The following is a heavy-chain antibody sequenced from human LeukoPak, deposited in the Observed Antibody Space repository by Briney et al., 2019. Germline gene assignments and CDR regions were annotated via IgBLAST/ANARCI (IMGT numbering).Heavy chain of an antibody. V-gene: IGHV3-33*06. CDR2: IWYDGSNQ. Sequence: GGSLRLSCAASGFTFSSYGMHWVRQAPGKGLEWGAVIWYDGSNQYYADSVKGRFTISRDNSKNSLFVQMNSLRAEDTAVYFCAKSRSGSANWALQIFDNWGQGTLVTVSS. CDR3: AKSRSGSANWALQIFDN. D-gene: IGHD1-1*01. J-gene: IGHJ4*02. CDR1: GFTFSSYG.